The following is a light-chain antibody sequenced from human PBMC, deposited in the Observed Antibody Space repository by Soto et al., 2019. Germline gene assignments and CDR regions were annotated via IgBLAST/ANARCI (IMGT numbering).Light chain of an antibody. CDR2: EVS. V-gene: IGLV2-14*01. J-gene: IGLJ3*02. CDR3: SSYRSSNSWV. CDR1: SSDVGGYYY. Sequence: QSALTQPASVSGSPGQSITISGTGTSSDVGGYYYVSWYQHHPGKSPKLMIYEVSSRPSGVSNRFSGSKSGNTASLTISGLQTEDEADYYCSSYRSSNSWVFGGGTKLTVL.